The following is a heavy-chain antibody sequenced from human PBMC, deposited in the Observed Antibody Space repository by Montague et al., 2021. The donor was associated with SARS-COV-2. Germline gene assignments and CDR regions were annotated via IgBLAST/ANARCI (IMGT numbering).Heavy chain of an antibody. V-gene: IGHV4-39*07. CDR3: ARDTRITMLVVVNRYGMDV. J-gene: IGHJ6*02. CDR2: IYYSGST. D-gene: IGHD3-22*01. CDR1: GGAISSSGYY. Sequence: SETLSLTCTVPGGAISSSGYYWGWIRQPPGKGLEWIGSIYYSGSTYYNPSLKSRVTISVDTSKNQFSLKLSSVTAADTAVYYCARDTRITMLVVVNRYGMDVWGQGTAVTVSS.